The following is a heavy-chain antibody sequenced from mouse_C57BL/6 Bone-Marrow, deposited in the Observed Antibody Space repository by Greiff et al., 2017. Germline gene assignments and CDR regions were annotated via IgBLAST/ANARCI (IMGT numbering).Heavy chain of an antibody. CDR1: GFTFSDYG. D-gene: IGHD2-4*01. Sequence: EVMLVESGGGLVKPGGSLKLSCAASGFTFSDYGMHWVRQAPEKGLEWVAYISSGSSTIYYADTVKGRFTISRDNAKNTLFLQITSLRSEDTAMYYCARSIYYDYDDYYAMDYWGQGTSVTVSS. CDR3: ARSIYYDYDDYYAMDY. J-gene: IGHJ4*01. V-gene: IGHV5-17*01. CDR2: ISSGSSTI.